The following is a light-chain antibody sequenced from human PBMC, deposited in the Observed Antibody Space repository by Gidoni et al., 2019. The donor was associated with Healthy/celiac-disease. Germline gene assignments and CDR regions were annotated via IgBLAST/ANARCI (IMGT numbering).Light chain of an antibody. CDR3: QQYYSIPWT. Sequence: TIDCKSSQSVLYSSNNKNYLAWYQQKPGQPPKLLIYWASTRESGVPNRFSGSGSGKDFTPTLSLLQAEVVAVYFCQQYYSIPWTFGQGTKVEIK. J-gene: IGKJ1*01. CDR1: QSVLYSSNNKNY. CDR2: WAS. V-gene: IGKV4-1*01.